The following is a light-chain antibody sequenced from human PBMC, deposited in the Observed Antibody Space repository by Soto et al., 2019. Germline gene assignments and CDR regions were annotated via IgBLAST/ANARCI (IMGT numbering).Light chain of an antibody. Sequence: EIVLTQSPGTLSLSPGERATLSCRASQSVTTYLAWCQQKPGQAPRLLIYGASSRATGIPDRFSGSGSGTDFPLTISRLEPEDVAVYYCQQYGSSSLTFGGGTKVEIK. J-gene: IGKJ4*02. CDR3: QQYGSSSLT. CDR2: GAS. V-gene: IGKV3-20*01. CDR1: QSVTTY.